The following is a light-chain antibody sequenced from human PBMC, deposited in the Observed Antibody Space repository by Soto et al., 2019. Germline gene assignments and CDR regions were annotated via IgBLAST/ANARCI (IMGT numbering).Light chain of an antibody. CDR1: QSVSSK. Sequence: EIVMTQSPVTLSLSPGERATLSCRASQSVSSKLAWYQQKPGEAPRLLIYAASTRATGIPARFSGSGSGTDFTLSISCLQPEDFAVYYCQQYGNRPQIFGQGTELEIK. CDR2: AAS. J-gene: IGKJ2*01. CDR3: QQYGNRPQI. V-gene: IGKV3-15*01.